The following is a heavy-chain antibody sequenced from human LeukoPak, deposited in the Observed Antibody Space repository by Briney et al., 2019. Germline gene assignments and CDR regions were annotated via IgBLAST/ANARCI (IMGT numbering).Heavy chain of an antibody. Sequence: PGGSLRLSCAAPGYTFSSYWMSCVRQAPGKGLEWISHTSGSGDTIYYAHSVKGRFTISRDNTKNSLYLQMNSLRAEDTAVYYCASFFDEYGVPTADYWGQGTLVTVSS. CDR1: GYTFSSYW. J-gene: IGHJ4*02. CDR3: ASFFDEYGVPTADY. CDR2: TSGSGDTI. V-gene: IGHV3-48*04. D-gene: IGHD4/OR15-4a*01.